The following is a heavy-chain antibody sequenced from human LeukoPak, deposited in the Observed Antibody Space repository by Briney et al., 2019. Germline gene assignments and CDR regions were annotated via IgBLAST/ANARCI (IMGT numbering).Heavy chain of an antibody. V-gene: IGHV3-30-3*01. CDR3: ARGGVAPKYYYYGMDV. D-gene: IGHD1-26*01. CDR2: ISYDGSNK. Sequence: GRSLRLSCAASGFTFSSYAMHWVRQAPGKGLEWVAVISYDGSNKYYADSVKGRFTISRDNSKNTLYLQMNSLRAEDTAVYYRARGGVAPKYYYYGMDVWGQGTTVTVSS. CDR1: GFTFSSYA. J-gene: IGHJ6*02.